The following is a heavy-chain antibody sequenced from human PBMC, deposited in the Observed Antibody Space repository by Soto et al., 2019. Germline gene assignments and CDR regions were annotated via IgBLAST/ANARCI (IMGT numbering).Heavy chain of an antibody. CDR1: GGSISSGGYS. V-gene: IGHV4-30-2*01. CDR2: IYHSGST. CDR3: AREGPKYRFSSGRRHMWFGP. J-gene: IGHJ5*02. D-gene: IGHD3-3*01. Sequence: SETLSLTCAVSGGSISSGGYSWSWIRQPPGKGLEGIGYIYHSGSTYYNPSLKSRVTISVDRSKNQFSLKLSSVTAAATAVYYCAREGPKYRFSSGRRHMWFGPWGQRTL.